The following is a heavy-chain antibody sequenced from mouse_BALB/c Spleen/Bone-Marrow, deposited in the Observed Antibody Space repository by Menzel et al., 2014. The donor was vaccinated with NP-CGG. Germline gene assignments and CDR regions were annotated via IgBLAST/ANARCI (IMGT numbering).Heavy chain of an antibody. CDR1: GYTFTDYN. CDR2: IYPNNGST. V-gene: IGHV1S29*02. Sequence: VHVKQSGPELVKPGASVKISCKASGYTFTDYNMHWVKQSHGKSLEWIGYIYPNNGSTGYNQKFKNKATLTEDNSSSTAYMELRSLTSEDSAVYYCARGIITLYYYTMDYWGQGTSVTVSS. J-gene: IGHJ4*01. CDR3: ARGIITLYYYTMDY. D-gene: IGHD1-2*01.